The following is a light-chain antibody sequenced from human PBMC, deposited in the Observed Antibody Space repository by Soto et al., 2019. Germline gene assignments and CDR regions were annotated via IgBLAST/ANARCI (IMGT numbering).Light chain of an antibody. CDR1: ISNVGSNT. V-gene: IGLV1-44*01. CDR2: SNS. J-gene: IGLJ3*02. Sequence: QSVLTQPPSASETPGQRVTISCSGSISNVGSNTVNWYRQFPGTAPKVVIYSNSQRPSGVPDRFSGSKSGTSASLAIAGLQAEDEADYFCQSYDSSLSIWVFGGGTKLTVL. CDR3: QSYDSSLSIWV.